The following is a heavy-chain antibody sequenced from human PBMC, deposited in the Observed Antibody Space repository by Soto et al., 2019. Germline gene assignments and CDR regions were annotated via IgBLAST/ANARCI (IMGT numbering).Heavy chain of an antibody. J-gene: IGHJ3*01. CDR1: GFNFHLYG. Sequence: QVELVESGGGVVQPGRSLRLSCAASGFNFHLYGMHWVRQAPGKGLEWVAVIWFDGSEKYYADSVKGRFTISRDYSKNTVFLQMDSLRAEDTAVYYCARAHYQYDTSPDVFDVWGQGTLVTVSS. CDR3: ARAHYQYDTSPDVFDV. CDR2: IWFDGSEK. V-gene: IGHV3-33*01. D-gene: IGHD3-22*01.